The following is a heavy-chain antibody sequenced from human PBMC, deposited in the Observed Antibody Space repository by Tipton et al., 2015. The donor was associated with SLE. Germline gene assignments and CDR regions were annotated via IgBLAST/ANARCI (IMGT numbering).Heavy chain of an antibody. D-gene: IGHD2-2*01. J-gene: IGHJ6*03. Sequence: LRLSCTVSGGSISSYYWSWIRQPPGKGLEWIGYIYYSGSTNYNPSLKSRVTISVDTSKNQFSLKLSSVTAADTAVYYCARERSSTPYYYYMDVWGKGTTVTVSS. V-gene: IGHV4-59*01. CDR1: GGSISSYY. CDR2: IYYSGST. CDR3: ARERSSTPYYYYMDV.